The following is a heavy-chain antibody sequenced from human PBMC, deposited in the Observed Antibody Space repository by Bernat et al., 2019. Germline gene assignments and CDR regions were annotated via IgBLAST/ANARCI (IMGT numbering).Heavy chain of an antibody. J-gene: IGHJ4*02. CDR3: ARDSIRDSGWGNY. CDR2: ISYDGSNK. CDR1: GFTFSSYA. V-gene: IGHV3-30*01. Sequence: QVQLVESGGGVVQPGRSLRLSCAASGFTFSSYAMHWVRQAPGKGLEWVAVISYDGSNKYYADSVKGRFTISRDNSKNTLYLQMNSLRAEDTAVYYCARDSIRDSGWGNYWGQGTLVTVSS. D-gene: IGHD6-19*01.